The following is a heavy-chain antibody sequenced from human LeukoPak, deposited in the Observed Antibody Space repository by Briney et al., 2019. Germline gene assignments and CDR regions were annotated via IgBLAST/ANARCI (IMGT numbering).Heavy chain of an antibody. CDR2: IYHSGST. J-gene: IGHJ4*02. D-gene: IGHD2-2*01. Sequence: SETLSLTCTVSGGSISSYYWSWIRQPPGKGLEWIGYIYHSGSTYYNPSLKSRVTISVDRSKNQFSLKLSSVTAADTAVYYCARLNCSSTSCYEFDCWGQGTLVTVSS. V-gene: IGHV4-59*12. CDR3: ARLNCSSTSCYEFDC. CDR1: GGSISSYY.